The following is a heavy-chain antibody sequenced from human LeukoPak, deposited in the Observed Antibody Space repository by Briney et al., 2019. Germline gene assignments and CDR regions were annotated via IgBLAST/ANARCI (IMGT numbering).Heavy chain of an antibody. D-gene: IGHD3-22*01. CDR1: GGSISSYY. CDR2: IYYSGST. Sequence: PSETLSLTCTVSGGSISSYYWSWIRQPPGKGLEWIGYIYYSGSTNYNPSLKSRVTISVDTSKNQFSLKLSSVTAADTAVYYCARKEVIYDSSGSYDAFDIWSQGTMVTVSS. J-gene: IGHJ3*02. CDR3: ARKEVIYDSSGSYDAFDI. V-gene: IGHV4-59*01.